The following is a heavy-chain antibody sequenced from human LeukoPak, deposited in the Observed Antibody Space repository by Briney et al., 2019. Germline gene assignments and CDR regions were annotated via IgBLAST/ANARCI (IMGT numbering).Heavy chain of an antibody. Sequence: ASVKVSCKASGYTFTSYYMHWVRQTPGQGLEWMGIINPSGGSTSYAQKFQGRVTMTRGTSTSTVYMELGSLRSEDTAVYYRASMDSSGWYYYYGMDVWGQGTTVTVSS. CDR1: GYTFTSYY. J-gene: IGHJ6*02. CDR3: ASMDSSGWYYYYGMDV. CDR2: INPSGGST. D-gene: IGHD6-19*01. V-gene: IGHV1-46*01.